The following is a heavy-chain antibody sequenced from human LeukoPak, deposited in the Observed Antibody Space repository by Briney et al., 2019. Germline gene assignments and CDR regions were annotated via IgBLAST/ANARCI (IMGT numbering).Heavy chain of an antibody. Sequence: PSETLSLTCTVSGGSVSSGSYYWTWIRQPPGKGLEWIGYIYYSGSTNYNPSLKSRVTISVDTSKNQFSLKLSSVTAADTAVYYCARRSVAGGEKFDYWGQGTLVTVSS. D-gene: IGHD3-16*01. CDR2: IYYSGST. V-gene: IGHV4-61*01. CDR3: ARRSVAGGEKFDY. J-gene: IGHJ4*02. CDR1: GGSVSSGSYY.